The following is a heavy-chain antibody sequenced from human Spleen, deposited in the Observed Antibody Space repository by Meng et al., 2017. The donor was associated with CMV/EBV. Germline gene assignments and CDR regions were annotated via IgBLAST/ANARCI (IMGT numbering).Heavy chain of an antibody. CDR2: IRFDGTNK. CDR1: GFIFSGYT. CDR3: AKDYYDSSGFDY. V-gene: IGHV3-30*02. J-gene: IGHJ4*02. D-gene: IGHD3-22*01. Sequence: GGSLRLSCAASGFIFSGYTMNWVRQAPGKGLEWVANIRFDGTNKYHADSVKGRFTISRDNSKNTLYLQMNSLRAEDTAVYYCAKDYYDSSGFDYWGQGTLVTVSS.